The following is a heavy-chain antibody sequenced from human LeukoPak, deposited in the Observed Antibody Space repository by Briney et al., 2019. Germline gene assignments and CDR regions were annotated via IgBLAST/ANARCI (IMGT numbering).Heavy chain of an antibody. Sequence: GGSLRLSCAATGFTFSSQGMHWVRQAPGKGLEWVAVISYDGSNNYYADSVKGRFTISRDNSKNTLYLQMNSLRAEDTAVYYCAKVGARDDYNLDYWGQGTLVTVSS. CDR3: AKVGARDDYNLDY. V-gene: IGHV3-30*18. CDR1: GFTFSSQG. CDR2: ISYDGSNN. D-gene: IGHD5-24*01. J-gene: IGHJ4*02.